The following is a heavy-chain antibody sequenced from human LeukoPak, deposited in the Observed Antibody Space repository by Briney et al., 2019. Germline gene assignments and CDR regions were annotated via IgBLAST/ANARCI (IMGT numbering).Heavy chain of an antibody. V-gene: IGHV3-30*02. CDR1: GFSFSSYG. CDR2: IRHDGSIK. D-gene: IGHD3-9*01. J-gene: IGHJ4*02. Sequence: GGSLGLSCAASGFSFSSYGMYWVRQAPGKGLEWVAFIRHDGSIKLYADSVKGRFTISRDNSKNTLYVQMNSLRAEDTAVYYCAKDSLTDIDYWGQGTLVTVSS. CDR3: AKDSLTDIDY.